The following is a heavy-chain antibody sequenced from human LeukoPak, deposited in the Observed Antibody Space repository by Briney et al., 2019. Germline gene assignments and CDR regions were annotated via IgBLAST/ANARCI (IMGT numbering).Heavy chain of an antibody. V-gene: IGHV3-23*01. J-gene: IGHJ4*02. CDR2: ISGSGGST. Sequence: GGSLRLSCAASGFTISSYAMSWVRQAPGKGLEWVSAISGSGGSTYYADSVKGRFTISRDNSKNTLYLQMNSLRAEDTAVYYCAKGNGYYYDSSGYSHFDYWGQGTLVTVSS. CDR1: GFTISSYA. D-gene: IGHD3-22*01. CDR3: AKGNGYYYDSSGYSHFDY.